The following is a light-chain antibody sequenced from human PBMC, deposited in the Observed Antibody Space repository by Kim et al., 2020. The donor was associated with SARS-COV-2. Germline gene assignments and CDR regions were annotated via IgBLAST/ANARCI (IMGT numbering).Light chain of an antibody. CDR1: SSDVGGYNY. Sequence: GQSGTISCRGTSSDVGGYNYVSWYQQHPGKAPKLMIYEVSKRPSGVPDRFSGSKSGNTASLTVSGLQAEDEADYYCSSYAGSNNLVFGGGTQLTVL. CDR3: SSYAGSNNLV. J-gene: IGLJ2*01. CDR2: EVS. V-gene: IGLV2-8*01.